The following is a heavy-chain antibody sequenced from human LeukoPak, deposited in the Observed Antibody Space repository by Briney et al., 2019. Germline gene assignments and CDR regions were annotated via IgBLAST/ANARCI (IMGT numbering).Heavy chain of an antibody. CDR2: INPSGGST. Sequence: ASVKVSCKASGYTFTSYYMHWVRQAPGQGLEWMGIINPSGGSTSYAQNFQGRVTMTRDTSTSTVYMELRSLRSGDTAVYYCARDPGYGGNSGGVDYWGQGTLVTVSS. CDR3: ARDPGYGGNSGGVDY. J-gene: IGHJ4*02. D-gene: IGHD4-23*01. V-gene: IGHV1-46*01. CDR1: GYTFTSYY.